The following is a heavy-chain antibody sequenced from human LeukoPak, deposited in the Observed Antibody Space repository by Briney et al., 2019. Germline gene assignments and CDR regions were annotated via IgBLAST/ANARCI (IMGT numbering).Heavy chain of an antibody. D-gene: IGHD3-10*01. V-gene: IGHV4-34*01. J-gene: IGHJ5*02. CDR3: ARGRYYYGSGSYYNGGPNWFDP. Sequence: SETLSLTCAVYGGSFSGYYWSWIRQPPGKGLECLGEINHSGSTNYNPSLKSRVTISVDTSKNQFSLKLSSVTAADTAVYYCARGRYYYGSGSYYNGGPNWFDPWGQGTLVTVSS. CDR2: INHSGST. CDR1: GGSFSGYY.